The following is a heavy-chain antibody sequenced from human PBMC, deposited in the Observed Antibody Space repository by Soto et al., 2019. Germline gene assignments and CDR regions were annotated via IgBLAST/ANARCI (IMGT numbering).Heavy chain of an antibody. CDR2: INQDGSEK. CDR3: ARDGSTSWYSYDYHVMDV. J-gene: IGHJ6*02. CDR1: GFTFRTYW. Sequence: EVQLVESGGGLVQPGGSLRLSCGASGFTFRTYWLSWVRQVPGKGLEWVANINQDGSEKNYVDSVKGRFTISRDNAKNSLYLQMSSLRAEDTALYYCARDGSTSWYSYDYHVMDVWGQGTTVTVSS. D-gene: IGHD5-18*01. V-gene: IGHV3-7*05.